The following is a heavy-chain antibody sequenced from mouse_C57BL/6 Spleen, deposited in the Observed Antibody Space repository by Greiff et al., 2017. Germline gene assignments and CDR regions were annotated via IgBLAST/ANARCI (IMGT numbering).Heavy chain of an antibody. CDR2: INPNNGGT. CDR3: ARKPSGVTTVVAPGFDV. CDR1: GYTFTDYN. Sequence: VQLQQSGPELVKPGASVKMSCKASGYTFTDYNMHWVKQSHGKSLEWIGYINPNNGGTSYNQKFKGKATLTVNKSSSTAYMELRSLTSEDSAVYYCARKPSGVTTVVAPGFDVWGTGTTVTVSS. D-gene: IGHD1-1*01. V-gene: IGHV1-22*01. J-gene: IGHJ1*03.